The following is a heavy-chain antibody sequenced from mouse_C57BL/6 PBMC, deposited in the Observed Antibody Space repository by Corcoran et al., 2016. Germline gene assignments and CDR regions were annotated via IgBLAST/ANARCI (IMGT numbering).Heavy chain of an antibody. CDR1: GYTFTTYG. V-gene: IGHV9-3*01. CDR2: INTYSGVP. J-gene: IGHJ4*01. CDR3: ERERGMTTVVAPMDY. Sequence: QIQLVQSGPELKKPGETVKISCKASGYTFTTYGMSWVKQAPGKGLKWMGWINTYSGVPTYADDFKGRFAFSLETSASTAYLQINTLKNEDTATYFCERERGMTTVVAPMDYWGQGTSVTVSS. D-gene: IGHD1-1*01.